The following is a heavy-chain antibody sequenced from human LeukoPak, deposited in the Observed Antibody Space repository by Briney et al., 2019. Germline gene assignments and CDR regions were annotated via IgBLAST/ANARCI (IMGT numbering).Heavy chain of an antibody. V-gene: IGHV3-21*04. CDR1: GFPFTSYS. Sequence: GGSLRLSCAASGFPFTSYSINWVRQVPGKGLEWVSSISTSSSFIYYADSVKGRFTISRDNAKNSLYLQMNSLRSDDTAVYYCARDPGGSGSYYKDYWGQGTLVTVSS. J-gene: IGHJ4*02. CDR2: ISTSSSFI. CDR3: ARDPGGSGSYYKDY. D-gene: IGHD3-10*01.